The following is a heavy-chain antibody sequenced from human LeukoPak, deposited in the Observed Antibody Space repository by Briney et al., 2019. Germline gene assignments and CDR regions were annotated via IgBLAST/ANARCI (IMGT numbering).Heavy chain of an antibody. CDR1: GFIFSNYW. CDR2: INSDGIGT. Sequence: QPGGSLRLSCAASGFIFSNYWMHWVRQAPGKGLVWVSRINSDGIGTSYADSVKGRFTISRDNAKNTLYLQMNSLRAEDTAVFYCARGYGYTSGSFDYWGQGTLVTASS. J-gene: IGHJ4*02. CDR3: ARGYGYTSGSFDY. V-gene: IGHV3-74*01. D-gene: IGHD6-19*01.